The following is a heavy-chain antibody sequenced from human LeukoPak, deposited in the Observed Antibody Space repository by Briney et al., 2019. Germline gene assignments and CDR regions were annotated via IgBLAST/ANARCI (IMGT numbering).Heavy chain of an antibody. D-gene: IGHD5-12*01. CDR3: AREIVTSTSFDY. CDR2: ITSSSGYI. J-gene: IGHJ4*02. CDR1: GFTFSSSV. V-gene: IGHV3-21*01. Sequence: GGSLRLSCVAPGFTFSSSVMSWVRQAPGKGLEWVSSITSSSGYIYYADSVKGRFTISRDNAKKSLYLQMNSLRAEDTAVYYCAREIVTSTSFDYWGQGTLVAVSS.